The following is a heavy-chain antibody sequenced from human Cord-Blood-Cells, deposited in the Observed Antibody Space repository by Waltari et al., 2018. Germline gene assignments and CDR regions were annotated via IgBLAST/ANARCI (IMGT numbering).Heavy chain of an antibody. D-gene: IGHD2-2*01. Sequence: QVQLQQRGAGLLKPPETLSLTCAVYCRSFSGYYWSWIRPRPEKGLEWIGEINHRGSTNYNPSLKSRVTISVDTSKNQFSLKLSSVTAADTAVYYCARGGVPAAPFNWFDPWGQGTLVTVSS. J-gene: IGHJ5*02. CDR1: CRSFSGYY. V-gene: IGHV4-34*01. CDR2: INHRGST. CDR3: ARGGVPAAPFNWFDP.